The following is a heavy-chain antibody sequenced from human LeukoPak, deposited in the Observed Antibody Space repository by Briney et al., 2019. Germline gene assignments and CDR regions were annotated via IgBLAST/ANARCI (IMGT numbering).Heavy chain of an antibody. CDR2: INPNSGGT. CDR3: AREGTIGYSGYDFSYYYYYYMDV. CDR1: GYTFTGYY. Sequence: ASVKVSCKASGYTFTGYYMHWVRQAPGQGLEWMGWINPNSGGTNYAQKFQGRVTMTRDTSISTAYMELSRLRSDDTAVYYCAREGTIGYSGYDFSYYYYYYMDVWGKGTTVTISS. D-gene: IGHD5-12*01. V-gene: IGHV1-2*02. J-gene: IGHJ6*03.